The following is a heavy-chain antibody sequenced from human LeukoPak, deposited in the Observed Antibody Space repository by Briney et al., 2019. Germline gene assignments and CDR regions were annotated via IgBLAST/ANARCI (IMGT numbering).Heavy chain of an antibody. D-gene: IGHD3-22*01. Sequence: ASVKVSCKASGYTFSNYGITWVRQAPGQGLEWMGWISAYNGNTNYTQRLQGRVTMTTDTFTSTAYMDLRSLRFDDTAVYYCARDNYDSCGFSLDYWGQGTVVTVSS. CDR3: ARDNYDSCGFSLDY. J-gene: IGHJ4*02. CDR1: GYTFSNYG. CDR2: ISAYNGNT. V-gene: IGHV1-18*01.